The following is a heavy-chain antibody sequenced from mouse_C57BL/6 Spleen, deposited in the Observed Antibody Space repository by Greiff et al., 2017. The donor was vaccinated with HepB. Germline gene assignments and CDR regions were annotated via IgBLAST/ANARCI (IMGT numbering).Heavy chain of an antibody. D-gene: IGHD1-1*01. V-gene: IGHV1-64*01. CDR1: GYTFTSYW. J-gene: IGHJ4*01. Sequence: QVQMQQPGAELVKPGASVKLSCKASGYTFTSYWMHWVKQRPGQGLEWIGMIHPNSGSTNYNEKFKSKATLTVDKSSSTAYMQLSSLTSEDSAVYYCARNGSTTGVNDWGQGTTVTVAS. CDR2: IHPNSGST. CDR3: ARNGSTTGVND.